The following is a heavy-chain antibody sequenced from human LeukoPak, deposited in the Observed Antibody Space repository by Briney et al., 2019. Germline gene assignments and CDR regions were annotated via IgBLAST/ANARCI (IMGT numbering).Heavy chain of an antibody. CDR1: GYTFTSYD. V-gene: IGHV1-8*01. CDR2: MNPNSGNT. J-gene: IGHJ4*02. D-gene: IGHD2-15*01. Sequence: ASVKVSCKASGYTFTSYDINWVRQATGQGLEWMGWMNPNSGNTGYAQKFQGRVTMTRNTSISTAYMELSSLRSEDTAVYYCAKDLWGFVEVAAILDYWGQGTLVTVSS. CDR3: AKDLWGFVEVAAILDY.